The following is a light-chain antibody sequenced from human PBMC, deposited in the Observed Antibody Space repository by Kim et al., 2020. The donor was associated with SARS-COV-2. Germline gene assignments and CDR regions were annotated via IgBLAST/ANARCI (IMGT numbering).Light chain of an antibody. CDR2: LDSDGTH. V-gene: IGLV4-69*01. CDR3: QTWGSGMGV. J-gene: IGLJ3*02. Sequence: SVKLTCTLSSGHSSYAIAWHQQQPEKGPRYLMKLDSDGTHSKGDGIPNRFSGSSSGTERYLSIYSLQSDDEADYYCQTWGSGMGVFGGGTQLTVL. CDR1: SGHSSYA.